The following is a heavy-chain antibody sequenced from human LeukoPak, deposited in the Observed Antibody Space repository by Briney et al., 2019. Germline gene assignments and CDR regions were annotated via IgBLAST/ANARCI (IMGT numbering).Heavy chain of an antibody. J-gene: IGHJ6*03. CDR2: IYYSGST. CDR1: GGSISSSSYY. CDR3: ARSITRWLQLDYYYYYMDV. V-gene: IGHV4-39*01. Sequence: PSETLSLTCTVSGGSISSSSYYWGWIRQPPGKGLEWIGSIYYSGSTYYNPSLESRVTISVDTSKNQFSLKLSSVTAADTAVYYCARSITRWLQLDYYYYYMDVWGKGTTVTVSS. D-gene: IGHD5-24*01.